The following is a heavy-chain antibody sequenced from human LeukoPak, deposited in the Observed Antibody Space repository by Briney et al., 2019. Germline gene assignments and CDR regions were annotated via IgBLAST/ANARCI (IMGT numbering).Heavy chain of an antibody. CDR3: AKSGYNRFDY. CDR1: GFTFSSFG. J-gene: IGHJ4*02. Sequence: PGGSLRLSCAASGFTFSSFGASWVRQSPGKGLEWVSSISGSGSGGSTYYADSVKGRFTISRDNSKNTLYLQMNSLIAEDTAVYYCAKSGYNRFDYWGQGTRVTVSS. V-gene: IGHV3-23*01. CDR2: ISGSGSGGST. D-gene: IGHD5-24*01.